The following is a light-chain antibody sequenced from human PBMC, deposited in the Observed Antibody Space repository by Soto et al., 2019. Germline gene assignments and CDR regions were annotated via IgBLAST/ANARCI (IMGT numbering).Light chain of an antibody. CDR1: DIGCKS. J-gene: IGLJ2*01. Sequence: SYELTQPPSVSVAPGQTARITRGGTDIGCKSVHWYQQKPGQAPVLVVYDDSDRPSGIPERFSGSNAGNTATLTISRVEAGDEADYYCQVWDSSSDHVVFGGGTKVTVL. CDR2: DDS. CDR3: QVWDSSSDHVV. V-gene: IGLV3-21*02.